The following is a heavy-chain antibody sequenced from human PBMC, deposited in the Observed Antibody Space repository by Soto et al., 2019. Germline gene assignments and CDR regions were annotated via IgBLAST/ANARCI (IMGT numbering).Heavy chain of an antibody. V-gene: IGHV3-49*04. CDR2: IRSKAYGGTT. Sequence: PVGSLRLSCTASGFTFGDYAMSWVRQAPGKGLEWVGFIRSKAYGGTTEYAASVKGRFTISRDDSKSIAYLQMNSLKTEDTAVYYCTRGGPYYYGMDVWGQGTTVTVSS. CDR1: GFTFGDYA. D-gene: IGHD2-15*01. J-gene: IGHJ6*02. CDR3: TRGGPYYYGMDV.